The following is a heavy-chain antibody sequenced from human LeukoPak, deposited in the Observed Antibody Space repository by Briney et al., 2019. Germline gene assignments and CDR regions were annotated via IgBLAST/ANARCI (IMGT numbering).Heavy chain of an antibody. CDR2: IKQDGSGS. CDR3: ARDKNEWDFLTAYYDAFDI. D-gene: IGHD3-9*01. CDR1: GFTFSNYW. V-gene: IGHV3-7*01. Sequence: SGGSLRLSCAASGFTFSNYWMTWVRQAPGKGLEWVANIKQDGSGSYYVDSVKGRFTISRDNAKNSLYLQMNSLRAEDTAVYYCARDKNEWDFLTAYYDAFDIWGQGTVVTVSS. J-gene: IGHJ3*02.